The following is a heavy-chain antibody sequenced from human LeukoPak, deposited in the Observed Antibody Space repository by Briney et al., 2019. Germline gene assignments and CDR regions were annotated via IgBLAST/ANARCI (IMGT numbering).Heavy chain of an antibody. D-gene: IGHD3-9*01. J-gene: IGHJ4*02. V-gene: IGHV4-59*01. CDR3: ARAKVDFDWAFDY. CDR1: GGSISSYY. Sequence: SETLSLTCTVSGGSISSYYWSWLRQPPGKGLEWIEYIYYSGSTNYNPSLKSRVTISVDTSKNQFSLKLSSVTAADTAVYYCARAKVDFDWAFDYWGQGTLVTVSS. CDR2: IYYSGST.